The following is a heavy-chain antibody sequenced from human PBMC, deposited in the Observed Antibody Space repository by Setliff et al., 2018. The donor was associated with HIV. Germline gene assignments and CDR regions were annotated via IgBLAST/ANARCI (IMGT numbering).Heavy chain of an antibody. D-gene: IGHD6-19*01. CDR1: GYSFTNYW. V-gene: IGHV5-51*01. CDR3: ARSRSSGWPGNAFDT. J-gene: IGHJ3*02. Sequence: GESLKISCKASGYSFTNYWIGWVRQMPGKGLEWMGIIYPGDSDPRYSPSFQGQVTISVDKSISTAYLQWSSLKASDTAMYYCARSRSSGWPGNAFDTWGQGTMVTVSS. CDR2: IYPGDSDP.